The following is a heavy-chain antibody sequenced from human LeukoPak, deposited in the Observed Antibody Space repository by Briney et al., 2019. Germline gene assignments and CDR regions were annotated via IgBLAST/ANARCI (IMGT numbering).Heavy chain of an antibody. CDR1: GGSISSSSYY. CDR3: ARISITMIVASDS. CDR2: IYYSGST. V-gene: IGHV4-39*07. Sequence: SETLSLTCTVSGGSISSSSYYWGWIRQPPGKGLEWIGSIYYSGSTYYNPSLKSRVTISVDTSKNQFSLKLSSVTAADTAVYYCARISITMIVASDSWGQGTLVTVSS. D-gene: IGHD3-22*01. J-gene: IGHJ4*02.